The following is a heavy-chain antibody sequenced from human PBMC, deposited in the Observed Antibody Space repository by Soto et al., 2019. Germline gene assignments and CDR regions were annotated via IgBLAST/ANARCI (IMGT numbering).Heavy chain of an antibody. Sequence: GASVKVSCNASGYTFTIYYIHCVRQAPGQGLEWMGIINPSNGSTSYAQKFQGRVTMTRDTSTSTVYMELSSLRSEDTAVYYCAAGSIAVAHDAFDIWGQGTMVTVSS. D-gene: IGHD6-19*01. CDR1: GYTFTIYY. CDR3: AAGSIAVAHDAFDI. CDR2: INPSNGST. J-gene: IGHJ3*02. V-gene: IGHV1-46*03.